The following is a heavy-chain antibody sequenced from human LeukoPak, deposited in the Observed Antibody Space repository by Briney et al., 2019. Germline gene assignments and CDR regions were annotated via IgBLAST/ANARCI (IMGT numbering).Heavy chain of an antibody. CDR2: INPYNGNT. V-gene: IGHV1-18*01. D-gene: IGHD2-8*01. Sequence: ASVKVSCKASDYTFTYYGISWVRQAPGQGLEWMGWINPYNGNTRYAENLQGRVTMTTDISTSTAYMELRSLRSDDTAIYYCARDFTPPHCTTPNCPRGGWFDPWGQGTLVTVSS. J-gene: IGHJ5*02. CDR3: ARDFTPPHCTTPNCPRGGWFDP. CDR1: DYTFTYYG.